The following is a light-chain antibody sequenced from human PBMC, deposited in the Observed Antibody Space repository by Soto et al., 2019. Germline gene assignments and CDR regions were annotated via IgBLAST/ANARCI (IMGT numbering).Light chain of an antibody. V-gene: IGLV2-14*03. Sequence: QSALTQPASVSGSPGQSITISCTGTSSDVGAYNYVSWYQHHPGKAPKLMIYDVSNRPSGVSNRFSGSKSDNTASLTISGLQAEDEADYYCNSFTTSSTLVFGGGTKGTVL. CDR1: SSDVGAYNY. CDR2: DVS. CDR3: NSFTTSSTLV. J-gene: IGLJ2*01.